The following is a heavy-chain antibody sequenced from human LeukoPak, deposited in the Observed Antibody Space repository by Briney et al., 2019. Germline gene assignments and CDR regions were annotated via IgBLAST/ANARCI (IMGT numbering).Heavy chain of an antibody. Sequence: GGSLRLTCAASGLIFSNYAMTWVRQAPGKGLEWVSSITGNSGTTKYADSVKGRFTMSRDNSRNTLYLQMDSLRAEDTAVYYCAKDPNGDYIGAFDAWGPGTMVIVSS. CDR2: ITGNSGTT. D-gene: IGHD2-8*01. CDR1: GLIFSNYA. V-gene: IGHV3-23*01. CDR3: AKDPNGDYIGAFDA. J-gene: IGHJ3*01.